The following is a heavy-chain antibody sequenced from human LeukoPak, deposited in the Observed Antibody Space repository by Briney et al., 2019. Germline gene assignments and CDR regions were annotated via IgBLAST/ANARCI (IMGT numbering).Heavy chain of an antibody. J-gene: IGHJ4*02. CDR2: IYHSGST. V-gene: IGHV4-4*02. Sequence: SETLSLTCTVSGGSISSSNWWSWVRQPPGKGLEWIGEIYHSGSTNYNPSLKSRVTISVDTSKNQFSLKLSSVTAADTAVYYCASTDIWFGELYWGQGTLVTVSS. CDR3: ASTDIWFGELY. CDR1: GGSISSSNW. D-gene: IGHD3-10*01.